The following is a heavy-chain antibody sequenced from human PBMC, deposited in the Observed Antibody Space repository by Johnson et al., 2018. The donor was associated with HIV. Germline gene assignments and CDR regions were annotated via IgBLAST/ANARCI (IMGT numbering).Heavy chain of an antibody. CDR1: EFTFDDYA. V-gene: IGHV3-30*18. J-gene: IGHJ3*02. CDR2: ISYDGSNK. D-gene: IGHD5-24*01. Sequence: QVQLVESGGGVVRPGGSLRLSCAASEFTFDDYAMSWVRQVPGKGLAWVAVISYDGSNKYYADSVKGRFTISRDNFKNTLYRQMNSLRAEETAVYYCAKGLGWLQLGGAAFHIWGQGTMVTVSS. CDR3: AKGLGWLQLGGAAFHI.